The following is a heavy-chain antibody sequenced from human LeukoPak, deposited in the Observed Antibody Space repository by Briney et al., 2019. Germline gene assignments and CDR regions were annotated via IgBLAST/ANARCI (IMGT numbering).Heavy chain of an antibody. V-gene: IGHV4-61*01. D-gene: IGHD3-10*01. CDR3: ARVPGVISGYYYYYYMDV. CDR1: GGSISSSSYY. J-gene: IGHJ6*03. CDR2: IYYSGST. Sequence: SETLSLTCTVSGGSISSSSYYWSWIRQPPGKGLEWIGYIYYSGSTNYNPSLKSRVTISVDTSKNQFSLKLSSVTAADTAVYYCARVPGVISGYYYYYYMDVWGKGTTVTVSS.